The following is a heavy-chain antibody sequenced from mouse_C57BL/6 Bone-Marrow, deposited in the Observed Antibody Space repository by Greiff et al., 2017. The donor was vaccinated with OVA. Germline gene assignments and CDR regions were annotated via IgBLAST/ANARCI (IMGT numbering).Heavy chain of an antibody. CDR2: ISSGSSTI. Sequence: EVHLVESGGGLVKPGGSLKLSCAASGFTFSDYGMHWVRQAPEKGLEWVAYISSGSSTIYYADTVKGRFTISRDNAKNTLFLQMTSLRSEDTAMYDCARPDYGNYGWYFDVWGTGTTVTGSS. V-gene: IGHV5-17*01. D-gene: IGHD2-1*01. CDR3: ARPDYGNYGWYFDV. J-gene: IGHJ1*03. CDR1: GFTFSDYG.